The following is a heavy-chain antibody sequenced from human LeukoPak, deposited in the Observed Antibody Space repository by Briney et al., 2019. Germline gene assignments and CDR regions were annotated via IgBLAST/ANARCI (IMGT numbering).Heavy chain of an antibody. CDR1: GYTFTSYG. D-gene: IGHD3-10*01. Sequence: ASVKVSCKASGYTFTSYGISWVRQAPGQGLEWMGWISAYNGYTSYARNFQGRVTMTTDASTTTAYMELRSLRSDDTAVYYCVREVTMVRGVITFYHYNGMDVWGQGTMVTVSS. CDR2: ISAYNGYT. V-gene: IGHV1-18*01. CDR3: VREVTMVRGVITFYHYNGMDV. J-gene: IGHJ6*02.